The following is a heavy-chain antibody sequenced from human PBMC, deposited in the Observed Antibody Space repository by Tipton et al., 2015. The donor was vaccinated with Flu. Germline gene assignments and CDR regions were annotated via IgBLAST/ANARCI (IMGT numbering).Heavy chain of an antibody. Sequence: SLRLSCGASGFTFSTYWVSWVRQAPGKGLEWVANIKQGGSEKYYVDSVKGRFTISRDNAKNSLHLQMNSLRAKDTAVYYCARTRGGYCSSSSCYADYFDYWGQGTLVTVSS. D-gene: IGHD2-2*01. V-gene: IGHV3-7*01. CDR2: IKQGGSEK. CDR3: ARTRGGYCSSSSCYADYFDY. J-gene: IGHJ4*02. CDR1: GFTFSTYW.